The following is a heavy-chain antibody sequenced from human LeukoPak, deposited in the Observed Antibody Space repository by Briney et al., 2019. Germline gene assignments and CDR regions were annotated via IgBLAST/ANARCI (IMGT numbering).Heavy chain of an antibody. CDR1: GYSFTSYD. J-gene: IGHJ4*02. D-gene: IGHD6-13*01. Sequence: APGEASCKASGYSFTSYDIRWVRQAPGHGLKWIGWISAYNGNTNYAQKIQGRVTMTTDTSTSTAYMELRSLRSDDTAVYYCARIYSSTYLDYWGQGTLVTVSS. V-gene: IGHV1-18*01. CDR3: ARIYSSTYLDY. CDR2: ISAYNGNT.